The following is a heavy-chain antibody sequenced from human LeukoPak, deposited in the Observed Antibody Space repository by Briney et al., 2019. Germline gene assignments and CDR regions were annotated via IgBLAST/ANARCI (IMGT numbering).Heavy chain of an antibody. CDR2: ISYDGSNK. D-gene: IGHD6-19*01. CDR3: ARGSGWLDY. CDR1: GFTFSSYA. Sequence: GGSLRLSCAASGFTFSSYAMHWVRQAPGKGLEWVAVISYDGSNKYYADSVKGRFTISRDNSKNTLYLQMNSLRDDDTAVYFCARGSGWLDYWGQGTLVTVSS. V-gene: IGHV3-30*04. J-gene: IGHJ4*02.